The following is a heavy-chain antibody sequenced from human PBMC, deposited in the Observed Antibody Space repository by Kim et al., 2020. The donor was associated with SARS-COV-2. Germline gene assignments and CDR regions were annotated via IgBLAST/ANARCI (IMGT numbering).Heavy chain of an antibody. J-gene: IGHJ1*01. Sequence: RSYINYADSVTARFTIARDNAKNSLYLQMNSLRAEDTAVYYCAALTTIQHWGQGTLVTVSS. D-gene: IGHD4-17*01. V-gene: IGHV3-21*01. CDR2: RSYI. CDR3: AALTTIQH.